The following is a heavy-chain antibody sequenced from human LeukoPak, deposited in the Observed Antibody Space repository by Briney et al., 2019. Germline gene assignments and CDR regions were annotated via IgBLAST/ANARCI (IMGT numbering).Heavy chain of an antibody. V-gene: IGHV3-53*01. Sequence: GGSLRLSCATSGFTFSNYGMHWVRQAPGKGLEWVSVIYIGGNTYYADSVKGRFTISRDNSKNTLNLQMNSLRAEDTALYYCARRISGASYAFDIWGQGTMVTVSS. J-gene: IGHJ3*02. CDR1: GFTFSNYG. CDR2: IYIGGNT. CDR3: ARRISGASYAFDI.